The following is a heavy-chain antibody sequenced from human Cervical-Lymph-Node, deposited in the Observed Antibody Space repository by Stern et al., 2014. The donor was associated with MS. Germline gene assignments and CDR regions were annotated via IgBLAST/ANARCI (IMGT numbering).Heavy chain of an antibody. CDR3: ARESSSTDYGLDV. J-gene: IGHJ6*02. CDR2: ISISSNYI. Sequence: VQLQESGGGLVKPGGSLRLSCAASGFTFTSYTMHWVRQAPGKGLEWVSSISISSNYIYYADSVKGRFTVSRDNAKNSLYLQMNSLRAEDTAMYYCARESSSTDYGLDVWGQGTTVTVSS. CDR1: GFTFTSYT. D-gene: IGHD6-6*01. V-gene: IGHV3-21*01.